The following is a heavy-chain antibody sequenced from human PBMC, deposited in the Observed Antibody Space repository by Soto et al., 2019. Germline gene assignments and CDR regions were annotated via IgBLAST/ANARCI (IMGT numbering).Heavy chain of an antibody. CDR2: ISGRGGAT. CDR1: GFTFDSYS. V-gene: IGHV3-23*01. Sequence: GGSLRLSCAASGFTFDSYSMSWVRQPPGKGLEWVSIISGRGGATFYADSVKGRFTISRDNSKSTLYLQMNNLRAEDTALYFCAKKGVVPTGNDCFESWGQGTSVTVSS. J-gene: IGHJ5*01. D-gene: IGHD2-2*01. CDR3: AKKGVVPTGNDCFES.